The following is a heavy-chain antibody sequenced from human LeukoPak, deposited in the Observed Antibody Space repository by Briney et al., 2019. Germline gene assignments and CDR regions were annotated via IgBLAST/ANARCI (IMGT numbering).Heavy chain of an antibody. CDR1: GFTFSSYA. J-gene: IGHJ6*02. CDR2: ISGSGGST. CDR3: AKDTAVALESYYYYYGMDV. Sequence: GGSLRLSCAVSGFTFSSYAMSWVRQAPGKGLEWVSAISGSGGSTYYADSVKGRFTISRDNSKNTLYLQMNSLRAEDTAVYYCAKDTAVALESYYYYYGMDVWGQGTTVTVSS. D-gene: IGHD6-19*01. V-gene: IGHV3-23*01.